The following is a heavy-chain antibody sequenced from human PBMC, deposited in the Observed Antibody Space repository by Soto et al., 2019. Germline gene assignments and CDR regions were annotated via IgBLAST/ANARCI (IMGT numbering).Heavy chain of an antibody. CDR3: ARWSYLDY. CDR2: ISGSDGKT. J-gene: IGHJ4*02. V-gene: IGHV3-23*01. Sequence: PGGSLRLSFAASGSSFGSYALSWVRRAPGKGLEGVSTISGSDGKTFYADSVKGRFSISRDTSQTNLYLQMNSLRADATAIYYCARWSYLDYWGQGTRVTVSS. D-gene: IGHD3-3*01. CDR1: GSSFGSYA.